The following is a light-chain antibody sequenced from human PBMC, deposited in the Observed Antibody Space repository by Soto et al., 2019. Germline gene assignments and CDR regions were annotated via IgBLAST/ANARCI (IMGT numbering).Light chain of an antibody. Sequence: QSALTQPASVSGSPGQSITISCTGTSSDVGGYDYVSWYQQHPGKAPKLMIYDVSNRTSGVSNRFSASKSGNTASLTISGLQPEDEADYFCSSYTSSSTGVFGGGTKLTVL. J-gene: IGLJ3*02. CDR2: DVS. CDR1: SSDVGGYDY. V-gene: IGLV2-14*03. CDR3: SSYTSSSTGV.